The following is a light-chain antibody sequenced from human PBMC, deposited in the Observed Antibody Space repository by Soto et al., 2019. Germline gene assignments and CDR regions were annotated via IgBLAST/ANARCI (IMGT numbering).Light chain of an antibody. J-gene: IGKJ2*01. CDR1: PSISSW. CDR2: TAS. CDR3: QQYICYPYT. V-gene: IGKV1-5*03. Sequence: DIQMTQSPSTLSASVGDRVTITCRASPSISSWLAWYQQKPGKVPKLLIYTASSLESGVPSRFSGSESGTEFTLTISSLQPDDYATYYCQQYICYPYTVGQGTKLDIK.